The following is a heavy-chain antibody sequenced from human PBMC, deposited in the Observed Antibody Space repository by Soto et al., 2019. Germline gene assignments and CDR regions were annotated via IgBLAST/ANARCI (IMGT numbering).Heavy chain of an antibody. CDR2: MSHSGGT. J-gene: IGHJ3*02. D-gene: IGHD1-1*01. Sequence: QVQLQQWGAGLLKPSETLSLTCAVYGGSVSSRSNYYWSWIRQPPGKGLEWIGEMSHSGGTHFNPSLKSRVTISVDTSKNQSSLKMSSVTAADTALYYCARVERGTATTVVDAFDIWGPGTMVTVSS. V-gene: IGHV4-34*01. CDR3: ARVERGTATTVVDAFDI. CDR1: GGSVSSRSNYY.